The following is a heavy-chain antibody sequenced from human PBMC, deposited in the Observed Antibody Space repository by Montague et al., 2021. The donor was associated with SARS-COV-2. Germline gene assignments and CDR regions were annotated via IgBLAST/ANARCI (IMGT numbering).Heavy chain of an antibody. CDR1: GGTLNKYG. Sequence: SVKVSCKVSGGTLNKYGIAWVRQAPGQGLEWLGGIIPDNGKINHAEKVQGKISITADKFTNTAYMELSSLASEDTAVYYCARFFTSVTYYNVNYYFDNWGQGTLVTVSS. D-gene: IGHD3-10*01. CDR2: IIPDNGKI. CDR3: ARFFTSVTYYNVNYYFDN. J-gene: IGHJ4*02. V-gene: IGHV1-69*10.